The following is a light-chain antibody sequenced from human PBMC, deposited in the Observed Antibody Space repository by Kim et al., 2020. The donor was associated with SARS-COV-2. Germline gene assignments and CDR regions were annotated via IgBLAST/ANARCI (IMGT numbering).Light chain of an antibody. J-gene: IGKJ2*01. CDR2: RIS. CDR1: QSLVHIDGNIY. V-gene: IGKV2-24*01. Sequence: DIVLTQTPLSSPVTXGQPASISCRSSQSLVHIDGNIYLSWLHQRPGQSPRLLIYRISNRVSGVPDRFTGSGAGTDFTLRISRVEAEDVGVYYCMQATQFSHVFRQGTKLEI. CDR3: MQATQFSHV.